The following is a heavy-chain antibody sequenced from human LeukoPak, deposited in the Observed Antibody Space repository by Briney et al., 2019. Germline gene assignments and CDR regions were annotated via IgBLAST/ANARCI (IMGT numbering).Heavy chain of an antibody. D-gene: IGHD1-26*01. CDR2: ISSSSSYI. CDR1: GFTFSSYS. Sequence: GGSLRHSCAASGFTFSSYSMNWVRQAPGKGLEWVSSISSSSSYIYYADSVKGRFTISRDNAKNSLYLQMNSLRAEDTAVYYCARDLAGATTPFDYWGQGTLVTVSS. J-gene: IGHJ4*02. CDR3: ARDLAGATTPFDY. V-gene: IGHV3-21*01.